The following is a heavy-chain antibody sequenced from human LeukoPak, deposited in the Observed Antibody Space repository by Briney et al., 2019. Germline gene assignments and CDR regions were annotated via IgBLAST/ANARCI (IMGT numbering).Heavy chain of an antibody. J-gene: IGHJ4*02. CDR2: ISSSSSYI. V-gene: IGHV3-21*01. CDR3: AREAAAAGFDY. D-gene: IGHD6-13*01. Sequence: GGSLRLSCAASGFTFSSYSMNWVRQAPGKGLGWVSSISSSSSYIYYADSVKGRFTISRDNAKNSLYLQMNSLRAEDTAVYYCAREAAAAGFDYWGQGTLVTVSS. CDR1: GFTFSSYS.